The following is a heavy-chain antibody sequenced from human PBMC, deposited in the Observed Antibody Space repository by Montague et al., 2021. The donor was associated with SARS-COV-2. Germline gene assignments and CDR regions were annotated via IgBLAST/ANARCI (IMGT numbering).Heavy chain of an antibody. CDR2: INIDGSRT. CDR3: TRSGDGVYYGMDV. V-gene: IGHV3-74*03. J-gene: IGHJ6*02. D-gene: IGHD2-21*02. Sequence: SLRLSCAAPGFTFSRYWMHWVRQVPGKGLLWVSRINIDGSRTTYADSVKGRFTISRDNAKNTPFLQMNGLRADDTAVYYCTRSGDGVYYGMDVWGQGTTVTVSS. CDR1: GFTFSRYW.